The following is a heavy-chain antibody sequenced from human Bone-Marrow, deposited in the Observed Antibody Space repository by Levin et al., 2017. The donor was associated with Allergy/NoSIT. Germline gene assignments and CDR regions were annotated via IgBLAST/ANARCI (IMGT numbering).Heavy chain of an antibody. CDR3: ASSYRHCTNGVCYRGDY. CDR2: ISGNGDST. J-gene: IGHJ4*02. D-gene: IGHD2-8*01. Sequence: PGGSLRLSCVASGFTFSSYAMSWVRQAPAKGLQWVSVISGNGDSTFYADSVKGRFTISRDNSKNTLYLQMKSLRAEDTAVYYCASSYRHCTNGVCYRGDYWGQGALVTVSS. CDR1: GFTFSSYA. V-gene: IGHV3-23*01.